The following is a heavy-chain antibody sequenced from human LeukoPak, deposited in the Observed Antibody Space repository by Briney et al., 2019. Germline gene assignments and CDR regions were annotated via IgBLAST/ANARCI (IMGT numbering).Heavy chain of an antibody. CDR3: ARSRLRRMDV. D-gene: IGHD5-12*01. J-gene: IGHJ6*04. CDR2: ISAYNGNT. V-gene: IGHV1-18*01. CDR1: GYTFTSYG. Sequence: VASVKVSCKASGYTFTSYGISWVRHAPGQGLEWMGWISAYNGNTNYAQKLQGRVTMTTDTPTSTAYMELRSLISVDTAVYYCARSRLRRMDVWGKGTTVTVSS.